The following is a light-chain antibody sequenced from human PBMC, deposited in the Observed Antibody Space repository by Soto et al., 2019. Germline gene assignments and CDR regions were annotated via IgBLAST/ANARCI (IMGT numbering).Light chain of an antibody. CDR2: DAV. CDR1: QSVSSY. V-gene: IGKV3-11*01. Sequence: EIVLTQSPATLSLSPGERATLSCRASQSVSSYLAWYQQKPGQAPRLLIYDAVKRATGIPARFSGSGSGTDFSLTISRLEPEDFAVYYCHQYDNAPQTYGQGTKVEIK. CDR3: HQYDNAPQT. J-gene: IGKJ2*01.